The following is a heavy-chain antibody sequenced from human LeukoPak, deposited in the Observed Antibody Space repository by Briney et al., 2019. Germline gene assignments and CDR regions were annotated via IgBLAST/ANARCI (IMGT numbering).Heavy chain of an antibody. V-gene: IGHV4-39*01. CDR1: GGSISCGDYY. Sequence: SQTLSLTCTVSGGSISCGDYYWSWIRQPPGKGLEWIGSIYYSGSTYYNPSLKSRVTISVDTSKNQFSLKLSSVTAADTAVYYCARHGQGTVKGLHFDYWGQGTLVTVSS. CDR3: ARHGQGTVKGLHFDY. D-gene: IGHD4-11*01. CDR2: IYYSGST. J-gene: IGHJ4*02.